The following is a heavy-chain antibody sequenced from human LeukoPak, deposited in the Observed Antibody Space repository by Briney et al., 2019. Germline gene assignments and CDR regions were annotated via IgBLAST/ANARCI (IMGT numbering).Heavy chain of an antibody. CDR3: ARVGGDYETDFDY. CDR2: MNPNSGNT. Sequence: ASVKVSCKASGYTFTSYDINWVRQATGQGLEWMGWMNPNSGNTGYAQKFQGRVTITRNTSISTAYMELSSLRSEDTAVYYCARVGGDYETDFDYWDQGTLVTVSS. D-gene: IGHD1-26*01. CDR1: GYTFTSYD. V-gene: IGHV1-8*03. J-gene: IGHJ4*02.